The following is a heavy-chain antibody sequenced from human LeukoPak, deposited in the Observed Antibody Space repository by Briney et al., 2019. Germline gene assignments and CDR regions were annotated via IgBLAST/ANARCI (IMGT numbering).Heavy chain of an antibody. CDR2: IYSGGST. J-gene: IGHJ5*02. D-gene: IGHD6-13*01. CDR3: ARLRYSSSLFDP. CDR1: GFTVSSNY. V-gene: IGHV3-66*04. Sequence: PGGSLRLSCAASGFTVSSNYMSWVRQAPGKGLEWVSVIYSGGSTYYADSVKGRFTISGDNSKNTLYLQMNSLRVEDTAVYYCARLRYSSSLFDPWGQGTLVTVSS.